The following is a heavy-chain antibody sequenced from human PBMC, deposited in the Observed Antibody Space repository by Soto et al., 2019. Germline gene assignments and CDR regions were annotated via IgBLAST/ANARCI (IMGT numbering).Heavy chain of an antibody. Sequence: ASETLSLTCTVSGGSISSSSYYWGWIRQPPGKGLEWIGSIYYSGSTYYDPSLKSRVTISVDTSKNQFSLKLSSVTAADTAVYYCARIYDSSGYYYYYYYGMDVWGQGTTVTVSS. J-gene: IGHJ6*02. V-gene: IGHV4-39*01. CDR3: ARIYDSSGYYYYYYYGMDV. D-gene: IGHD3-22*01. CDR2: IYYSGST. CDR1: GGSISSSSYY.